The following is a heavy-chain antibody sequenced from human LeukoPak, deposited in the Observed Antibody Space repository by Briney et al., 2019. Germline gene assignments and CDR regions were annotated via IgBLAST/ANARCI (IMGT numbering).Heavy chain of an antibody. V-gene: IGHV4-34*01. D-gene: IGHD3-16*02. CDR1: GGSFSGYC. Sequence: PSETLSLTCAVYGGSFSGYCWSWIRQPPGKGLEWIGEINHSGSTNYNPSLKSRVTISVDTSKNQFSLKLSSVTAADTAVYYCARGPYDYVWGSYRYVDKYYFDYWGQGTLVTVSS. J-gene: IGHJ4*02. CDR3: ARGPYDYVWGSYRYVDKYYFDY. CDR2: INHSGST.